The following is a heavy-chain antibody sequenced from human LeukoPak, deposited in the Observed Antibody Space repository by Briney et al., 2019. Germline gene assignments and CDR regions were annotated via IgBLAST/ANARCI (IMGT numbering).Heavy chain of an antibody. Sequence: GGSLRLSCAASGFTFSSYGMHWVRQAPGKGLEWAAFIRYDGSNKYYADSVKGRFTISRDNSKNTLYVQMNRLRAEDTAVYYCAKDIRGYYDSSCYYPVGYFAYWGQGTLVTVSS. CDR2: IRYDGSNK. J-gene: IGHJ4*02. CDR1: GFTFSSYG. D-gene: IGHD3-22*01. V-gene: IGHV3-30*02. CDR3: AKDIRGYYDSSCYYPVGYFAY.